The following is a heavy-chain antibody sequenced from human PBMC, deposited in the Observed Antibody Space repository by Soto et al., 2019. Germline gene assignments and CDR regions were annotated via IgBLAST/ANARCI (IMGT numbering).Heavy chain of an antibody. J-gene: IGHJ1*01. CDR3: ARAASIAASGIFFQS. D-gene: IGHD3-3*02. CDR1: GYTFTSLA. Sequence: QVQLVQSGAEVKEPGASVKVSCTASGYTFTSLAIHWVRQAPGQRLEWMGRINAGSGNTRYSKKFQFRVAIIMATSASTAYMELSSLTSEDTGVYFCARAASIAASGIFFQSWGQGTPVNVSS. CDR2: INAGSGNT. V-gene: IGHV1-3*01.